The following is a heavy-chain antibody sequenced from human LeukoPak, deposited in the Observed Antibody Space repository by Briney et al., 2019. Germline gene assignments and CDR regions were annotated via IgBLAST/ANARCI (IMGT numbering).Heavy chain of an antibody. CDR1: GGSIGSYY. Sequence: PSDTLSLTCTVSGGSIGSYYWSWIRQPAGKGLEWIGYIYYSGSTNYNPSLKSRVTISVDTSTNQFSLKLSSVTAADTAVYYCAGGQWLPIDYWGQGTLVTVSS. CDR3: AGGQWLPIDY. V-gene: IGHV4-59*01. J-gene: IGHJ4*02. CDR2: IYYSGST. D-gene: IGHD6-19*01.